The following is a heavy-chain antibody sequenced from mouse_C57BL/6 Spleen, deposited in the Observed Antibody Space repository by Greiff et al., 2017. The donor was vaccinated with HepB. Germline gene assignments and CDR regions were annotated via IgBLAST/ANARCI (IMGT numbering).Heavy chain of an antibody. D-gene: IGHD1-1*01. CDR1: GYTFTSYW. J-gene: IGHJ2*01. Sequence: QVQLKQPGAELVRPGSSVKLSCKASGYTFTSYWMHWVKQRPIQGLEWIGNIDPSDSETHYNQKFKDKATLTVDKSSSTAYMQLSSLTSEDSAVYYCARFTTVEDYWGQGTTLTVSS. V-gene: IGHV1-52*01. CDR2: IDPSDSET. CDR3: ARFTTVEDY.